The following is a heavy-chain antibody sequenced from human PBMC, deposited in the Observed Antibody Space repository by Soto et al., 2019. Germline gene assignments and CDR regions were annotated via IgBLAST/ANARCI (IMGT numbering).Heavy chain of an antibody. CDR3: ARTQAPGWQYSYGVVRMGGWFDP. CDR2: IIPIFGTA. D-gene: IGHD5-18*01. V-gene: IGHV1-69*13. CDR1: GGTFSSYA. Sequence: SVKVSCKASGGTFSSYAISWVRQAPGQGLEWMGGIIPIFGTANYAQKFQGRVTITADESTSTAYMELSSLRSEDTAVYYCARTQAPGWQYSYGVVRMGGWFDPWGQATLVTVAS. J-gene: IGHJ5*02.